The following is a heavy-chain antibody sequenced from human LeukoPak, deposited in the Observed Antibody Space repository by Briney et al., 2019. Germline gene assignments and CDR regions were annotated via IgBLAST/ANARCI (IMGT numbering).Heavy chain of an antibody. CDR2: IYYSGST. D-gene: IGHD2-15*01. CDR1: GGSISSSSYY. Sequence: TSETLSLTCTVSGGSISSSSYYWGWIRQPPGKGLEWIGSIYYSGSTYYNPSLKSRVTISVDTSKNQFSLKLSSVTAADTAVYYCARYCSGGSCYLSLDYWGQGTLVTVSS. V-gene: IGHV4-39*07. CDR3: ARYCSGGSCYLSLDY. J-gene: IGHJ4*02.